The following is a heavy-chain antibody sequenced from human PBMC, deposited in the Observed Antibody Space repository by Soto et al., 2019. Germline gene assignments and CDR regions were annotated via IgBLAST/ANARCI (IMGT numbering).Heavy chain of an antibody. V-gene: IGHV3-33*01. Sequence: LRLSCAASGFIFSSYGMHWVRQAPGKGLEWVAGIWYDGSNTFYSDAVKGRFSISRDNSNNTVDLQMNSLRAEDTAVYYCWISIAVPPGSIHPSGQGIQGTVS. D-gene: IGHD6-19*01. CDR1: GFIFSSYG. CDR3: WISIAVPPGSIHP. CDR2: IWYDGSNT. J-gene: IGHJ5*02.